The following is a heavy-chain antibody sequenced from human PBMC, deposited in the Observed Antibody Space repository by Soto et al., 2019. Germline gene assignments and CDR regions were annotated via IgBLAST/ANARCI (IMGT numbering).Heavy chain of an antibody. J-gene: IGHJ4*02. D-gene: IGHD6-13*01. CDR1: GGSVSSYY. V-gene: IGHV4-59*02. CDR3: ARDRIAAAKFDY. CDR2: IYYSGST. Sequence: WETLALTCTVSGGSVSSYYWSWIRQPPGKGLEWIGYIYYSGSTNYNPSLKSRVTISVDTSKNQFSLKLSSVTAADTAVYYCARDRIAAAKFDYWGQGTLVTVS.